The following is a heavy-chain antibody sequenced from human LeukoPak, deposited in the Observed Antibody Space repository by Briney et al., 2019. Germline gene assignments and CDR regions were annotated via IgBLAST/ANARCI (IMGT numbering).Heavy chain of an antibody. CDR2: IYTSGST. CDR3: ARESRGDLYYYYYYMDV. Sequence: SETLSLTCTVSGGSISSYYWSWIRQPPGKGLEWIGRIYTSGSTNYNPSLKSRVTISVDTSKNQFSLKLSSVTAADTAVYYCARESRGDLYYYYYYMDVWGKGTTVTVSS. D-gene: IGHD4-17*01. J-gene: IGHJ6*03. CDR1: GGSISSYY. V-gene: IGHV4-4*08.